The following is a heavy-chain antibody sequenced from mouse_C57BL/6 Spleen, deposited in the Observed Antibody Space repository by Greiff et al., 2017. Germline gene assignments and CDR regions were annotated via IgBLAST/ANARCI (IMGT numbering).Heavy chain of an antibody. CDR2: ISDGGSYT. Sequence: EVQLVESGGGLVKPGGSLKLSCAASGFTFSSYAMSWVRQTPEKRLEWVATISDGGSYTYYPDNVKGRFTISRDNAKNNLYLQMSHLKSEDTAMYYCARESTSYYSNLYYFDYWGQGTTLTVSS. J-gene: IGHJ2*01. V-gene: IGHV5-4*01. CDR3: ARESTSYYSNLYYFDY. D-gene: IGHD2-5*01. CDR1: GFTFSSYA.